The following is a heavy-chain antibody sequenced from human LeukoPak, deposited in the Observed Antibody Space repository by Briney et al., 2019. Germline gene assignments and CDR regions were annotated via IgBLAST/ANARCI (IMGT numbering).Heavy chain of an antibody. D-gene: IGHD1-26*01. V-gene: IGHV4-59*01. CDR1: GGSISSYY. CDR3: AREGIWASGSSQQYYGMDV. J-gene: IGHJ6*02. Sequence: SETLSLTCTVSGGSISSYYWSWIRQPPGKGLEWIGYIYYSGSTNYNPSLKSRVTISVDTSKNQLSLKLSSVTAADTAVYYCAREGIWASGSSQQYYGMDVWGQGTTVTVSS. CDR2: IYYSGST.